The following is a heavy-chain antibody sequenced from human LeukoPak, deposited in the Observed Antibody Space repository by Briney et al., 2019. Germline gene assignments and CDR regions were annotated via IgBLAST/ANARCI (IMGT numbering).Heavy chain of an antibody. CDR1: GFTVSSNY. Sequence: GGSLRLSCAASGFTVSSNYMSWVRQAPGKGLEWVSVIYSGGSTYYADSVKGRFTISRDNSKNTLYLQMNSLRAEDTAVYYCARAGFWSGYNWFDPWGQGTLVTVSS. V-gene: IGHV3-53*01. CDR3: ARAGFWSGYNWFDP. CDR2: IYSGGST. J-gene: IGHJ5*02. D-gene: IGHD3-3*01.